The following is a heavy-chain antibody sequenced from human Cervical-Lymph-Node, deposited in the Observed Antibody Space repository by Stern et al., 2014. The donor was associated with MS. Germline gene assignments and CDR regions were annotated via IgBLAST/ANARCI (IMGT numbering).Heavy chain of an antibody. V-gene: IGHV1-2*06. D-gene: IGHD1-7*01. CDR3: ARGLRGDWNYDAFDY. Sequence: QDQLVQSGAEVKKPGASVKVSCKASGYTFTGQYMHWVRQAPGQGLEWMGRINPNRGGTSYAQKFQGRVTMTRDTSINTASMELSRLTSGDTAMYYFARGLRGDWNYDAFDYWGQGTLVTVSS. J-gene: IGHJ4*02. CDR2: INPNRGGT. CDR1: GYTFTGQY.